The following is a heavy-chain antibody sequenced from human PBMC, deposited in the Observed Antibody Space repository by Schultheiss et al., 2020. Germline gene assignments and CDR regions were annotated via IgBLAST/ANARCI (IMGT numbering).Heavy chain of an antibody. Sequence: SETLSLTCTVSGGSISSYYWSWIRQHPGKGLEWIGYIYYSGSTKYNPALKSRVTISVDTSKNQFSLKLSSVTAADTAVYYCARQVDYDFWSGYRGYFDYWGQGTLVNVSS. CDR3: ARQVDYDFWSGYRGYFDY. CDR1: GGSISSYY. CDR2: IYYSGST. D-gene: IGHD3-3*01. J-gene: IGHJ4*02. V-gene: IGHV4-59*08.